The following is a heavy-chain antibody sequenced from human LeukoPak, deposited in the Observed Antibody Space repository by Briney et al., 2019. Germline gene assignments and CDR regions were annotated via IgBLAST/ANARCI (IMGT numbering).Heavy chain of an antibody. J-gene: IGHJ4*02. CDR2: IRYDGSNK. CDR3: AKVAPRIAAADHFDY. V-gene: IGHV3-30*02. CDR1: GFTFSSYG. Sequence: PGGSLRLSCAASGFTFSSYGMHWVRQAPGKGLEWVAFIRYDGSNKYYADSVKGRFTISRDNSKNTLYLQMNSLRAEDTAVYYCAKVAPRIAAADHFDYWGQGTLVTVSS. D-gene: IGHD6-13*01.